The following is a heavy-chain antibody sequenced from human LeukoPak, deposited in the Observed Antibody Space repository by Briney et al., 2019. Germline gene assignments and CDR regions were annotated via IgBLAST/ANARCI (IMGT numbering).Heavy chain of an antibody. CDR1: GYTFTSYD. CDR2: MNPNSGNT. V-gene: IGHV1-8*01. CDR3: AREYRHQPD. D-gene: IGHD5-12*01. Sequence: ASVKVSCKASGYTFTSYDINWLRHASGQGLEWLGWMNPNSGNTGYAQKFQGRFTMTWDTSITTAYMELSSLRSEDTAVYYCAREYRHQPDWGQGTLVTVSS. J-gene: IGHJ4*02.